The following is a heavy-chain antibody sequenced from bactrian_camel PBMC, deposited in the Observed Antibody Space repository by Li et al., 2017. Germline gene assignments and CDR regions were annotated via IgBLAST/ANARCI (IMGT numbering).Heavy chain of an antibody. CDR1: GDYYARWC. J-gene: IGHJ4*01. V-gene: IGHV3S42*01. D-gene: IGHD6*01. CDR2: IDEVGAT. Sequence: VQLVESGGGSVQTGGSLTLSCAASGDYYARWCMGWFRQAPGKGSEGVAAIDEVGATTYADSVKGRFTISQDNAKNILTLQMNSLNPEDTAKYYCASDPKYYTVRTGRIPPPAEYNNWGQGTQVTVS. CDR3: ASDPKYYTVRTGRIPPPAEYNN.